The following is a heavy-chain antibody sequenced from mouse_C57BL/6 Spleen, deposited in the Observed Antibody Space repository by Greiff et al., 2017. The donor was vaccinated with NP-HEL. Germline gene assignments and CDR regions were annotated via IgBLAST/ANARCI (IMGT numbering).Heavy chain of an antibody. J-gene: IGHJ3*01. CDR2: INPNNGGT. CDR3: ARGWLPSWFAY. CDR1: GYTFTDYN. V-gene: IGHV1-22*01. D-gene: IGHD2-3*01. Sequence: VQLKESGPELVKPGASVKMSCKASGYTFTDYNMHWVKQSHGKSLEWIGYINPNNGGTSYNQKFKGKATLTVNKSSSTAYMELRSLTSEDSAVYYCARGWLPSWFAYWGQGTLVTVSA.